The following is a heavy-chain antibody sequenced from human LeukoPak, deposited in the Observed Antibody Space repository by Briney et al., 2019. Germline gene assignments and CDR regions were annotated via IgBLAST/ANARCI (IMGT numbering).Heavy chain of an antibody. CDR1: GFTFSSYG. CDR3: ARDMEQWLVQDWYFDL. V-gene: IGHV3-33*01. CDR2: IWYDGRNK. D-gene: IGHD6-19*01. Sequence: GRSLRLSCPASGFTFSSYGMHWVRQAPGKGLEWVAVIWYDGRNKYYADSVKGRFTISRDNSKNTLFLQMNILRAEDTAVYYCARDMEQWLVQDWYFDLWGRGTLVTVSS. J-gene: IGHJ2*01.